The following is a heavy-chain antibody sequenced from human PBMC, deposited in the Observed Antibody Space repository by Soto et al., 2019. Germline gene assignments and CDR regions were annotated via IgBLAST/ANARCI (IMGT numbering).Heavy chain of an antibody. J-gene: IGHJ5*02. Sequence: PSETLSLTCAVSGGSINPYYWSWIRQSPGKGLEWIGYIYYSGSTNYNPSLKSRVTISLDPSKNQFSLKLSSVTTADTAVYYCARGYCSGGNCYSEWFDPWGQGTLVTVSS. CDR3: ARGYCSGGNCYSEWFDP. CDR2: IYYSGST. V-gene: IGHV4-59*01. CDR1: GGSINPYY. D-gene: IGHD2-15*01.